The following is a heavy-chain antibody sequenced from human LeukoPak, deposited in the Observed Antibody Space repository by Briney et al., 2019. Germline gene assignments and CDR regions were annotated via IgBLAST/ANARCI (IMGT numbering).Heavy chain of an antibody. J-gene: IGHJ4*02. CDR1: GFTFSSYS. CDR3: ARSHWGIYYFDY. Sequence: GGSLRLSCAASGFTFSSYSMNWVRQAPGKGLEWVSSISSSSSYIYYADSVKGRFTISRDNAKNSLYLQMNSLRAEDTAVYYCARSHWGIYYFDYWGQGTLVTVSS. CDR2: ISSSSSYI. D-gene: IGHD3-16*01. V-gene: IGHV3-21*01.